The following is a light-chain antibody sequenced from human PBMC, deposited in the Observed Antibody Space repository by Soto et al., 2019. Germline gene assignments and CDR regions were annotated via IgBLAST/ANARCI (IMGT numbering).Light chain of an antibody. CDR1: QSVSSN. CDR3: QQYYTWLT. Sequence: IVIPLAPANLPVPQRPRASLSGRASQSVSSNLAWYQQKPGQPPRLLIYRTSTRATGIPARFSGSGSGTEFTLTISSMQSEDFAVYYCQQYYTWLTFGRGTKVDIK. CDR2: RTS. V-gene: IGKV3-15*01. J-gene: IGKJ3*01.